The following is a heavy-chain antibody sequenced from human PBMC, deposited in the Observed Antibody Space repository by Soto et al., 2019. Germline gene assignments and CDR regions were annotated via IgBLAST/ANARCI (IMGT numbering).Heavy chain of an antibody. CDR3: AREMVTETTLGSFDN. Sequence: QVRLVQSGSEVKKPGSSVKVSCKASGGTFNSDALTWVRQAPGQGLEWMGGIIPMLETTNYAQGFQGRITITSEKSTSTVYMELSSLRSEDTAVYYCAREMVTETTLGSFDNWGQGTLVTVTS. D-gene: IGHD2-21*02. J-gene: IGHJ4*02. CDR2: IIPMLETT. V-gene: IGHV1-69*06. CDR1: GGTFNSDA.